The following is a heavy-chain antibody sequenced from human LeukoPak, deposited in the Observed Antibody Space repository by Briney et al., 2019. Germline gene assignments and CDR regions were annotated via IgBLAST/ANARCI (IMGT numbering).Heavy chain of an antibody. Sequence: GGSLRLSCAASGFTFSSYRMSWVRQAPGKGLEWVANMNLNGGEKYYVDSVKGRFTISRDNAKNSLYLLMNSLRAEDTAVYYCARDARVVIDYWGQGTLVTVSS. CDR3: ARDARVVIDY. D-gene: IGHD2-15*01. V-gene: IGHV3-7*01. CDR2: MNLNGGEK. CDR1: GFTFSSYR. J-gene: IGHJ4*02.